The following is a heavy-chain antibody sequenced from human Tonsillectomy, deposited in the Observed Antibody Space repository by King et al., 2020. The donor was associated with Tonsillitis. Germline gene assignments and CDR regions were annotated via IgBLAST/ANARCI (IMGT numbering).Heavy chain of an antibody. Sequence: VQLQESGPGLVKPSETLSLTCTVSGGSISSYYWSWIRQPPGKGLEWIGYIYYSGSTNYNPSLKSRVTISVDTSKNQFSLKLSSVTAADTGVYYCARGVEDYDSSGLNWFDPWGQGTLVTVSS. D-gene: IGHD3-22*01. CDR3: ARGVEDYDSSGLNWFDP. CDR1: GGSISSYY. V-gene: IGHV4-59*01. CDR2: IYYSGST. J-gene: IGHJ5*02.